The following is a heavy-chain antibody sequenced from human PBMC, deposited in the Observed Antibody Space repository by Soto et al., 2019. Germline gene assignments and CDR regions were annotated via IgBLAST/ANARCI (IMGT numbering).Heavy chain of an antibody. Sequence: QVQLVQSGAEVKMPGSSVKVSCTASGGTFTSYTFSWVRQVPGQGLEWMGRIIPILRMADFAQKFQGRVTINEDESTSTVYMKLSSLRSEDTAVYYCATSYGSGSAHFDYWGQGTLVTVS. CDR2: IIPILRMA. J-gene: IGHJ4*02. V-gene: IGHV1-69*02. D-gene: IGHD3-10*01. CDR1: GGTFTSYT. CDR3: ATSYGSGSAHFDY.